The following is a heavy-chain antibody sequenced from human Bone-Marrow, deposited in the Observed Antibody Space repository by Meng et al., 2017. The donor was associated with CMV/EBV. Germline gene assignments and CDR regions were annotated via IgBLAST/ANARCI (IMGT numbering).Heavy chain of an antibody. D-gene: IGHD6-19*01. J-gene: IGHJ4*02. V-gene: IGHV3-30*02. CDR1: GFTFGDYS. CDR2: IRYDGSNK. CDR3: AKGAIDDALAMVTVAGKGITDFDY. Sequence: GESLKISCIGSGFTFGDYSVSWGRQAPGKGLEWVAFIRYDGSNKYYADSVKGRFTISRDNSKNTLYLQMNSLRAEDTAVYYCAKGAIDDALAMVTVAGKGITDFDYWGQGTLVTVSS.